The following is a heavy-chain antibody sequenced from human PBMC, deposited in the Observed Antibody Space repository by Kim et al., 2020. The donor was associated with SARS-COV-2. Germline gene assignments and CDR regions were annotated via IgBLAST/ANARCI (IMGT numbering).Heavy chain of an antibody. Sequence: SETLSLTCTVSGYPISSDSYYWGWVRQPPGKGLEWIATIYHSGTTYYNPSLESRVTISVDTSKNQFSLKLSSVTAADTAVYYCARGFDPWGQGTLVTVSS. CDR3: ARGFDP. CDR1: GYPISSDSYY. V-gene: IGHV4-39*07. J-gene: IGHJ5*02. CDR2: IYHSGTT.